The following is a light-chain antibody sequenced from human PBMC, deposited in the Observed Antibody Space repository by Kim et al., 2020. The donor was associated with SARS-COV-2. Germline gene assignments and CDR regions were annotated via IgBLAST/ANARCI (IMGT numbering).Light chain of an antibody. CDR1: SLRSYY. CDR3: NSRDSSGYHQV. Sequence: SSELTQDPAVSVALGQTVKITCQGDSLRSYYASWYQQKPGQAPVLVIYGKNNRPSGIPDRFSGSSSGNRASLTITGAQAEDEADYYCNSRDSSGYHQVFGGGTKLTVL. J-gene: IGLJ2*01. CDR2: GKN. V-gene: IGLV3-19*01.